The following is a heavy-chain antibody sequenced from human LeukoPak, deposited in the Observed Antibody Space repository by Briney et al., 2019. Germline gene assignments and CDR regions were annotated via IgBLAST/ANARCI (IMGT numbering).Heavy chain of an antibody. CDR1: GFTFSSYG. Sequence: PGGSLRLSCAASGFTFSSYGMSWVRQAPGKGLEWVSAISGSGGSTYYADSVKGRFTISRDNSKNTLYLQMNSLRAEDTAVYYCARGGWEWATYYYYYMDVWGKGTTVTISS. CDR3: ARGGWEWATYYYYYMDV. J-gene: IGHJ6*03. D-gene: IGHD3-3*01. CDR2: ISGSGGST. V-gene: IGHV3-23*01.